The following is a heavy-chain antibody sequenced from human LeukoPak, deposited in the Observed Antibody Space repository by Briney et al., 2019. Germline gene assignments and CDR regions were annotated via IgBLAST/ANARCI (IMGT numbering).Heavy chain of an antibody. J-gene: IGHJ4*02. CDR1: GFTFSNYW. CDR3: AEVNTD. V-gene: IGHV3-7*01. CDR2: IKTDGSEK. D-gene: IGHD3-22*01. Sequence: QPGGSLRLSCEGSGFTFSNYWMGWVRQAPGKGLQWVANIKTDGSEKYYVDSVKGRFTISRDNAKNSPYLQMNSLRAEDTAVYYCAEVNTDWGQGTLVTVSS.